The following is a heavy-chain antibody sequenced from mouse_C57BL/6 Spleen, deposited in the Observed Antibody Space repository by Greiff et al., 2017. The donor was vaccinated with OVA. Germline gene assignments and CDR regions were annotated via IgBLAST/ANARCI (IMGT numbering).Heavy chain of an antibody. Sequence: DVMLVESGGGLVQPGGSMKLSCVASGFTFSNYWMNWVRQSPEKGLEWVAQIRLKSDNYATHYAESVKGRFTISRDDSKSSDYLQMNNLRAEYTGIYYCTGDYDGPFDYWGQGTTLTVSS. CDR1: GFTFSNYW. D-gene: IGHD2-4*01. CDR2: IRLKSDNYAT. CDR3: TGDYDGPFDY. J-gene: IGHJ2*01. V-gene: IGHV6-3*01.